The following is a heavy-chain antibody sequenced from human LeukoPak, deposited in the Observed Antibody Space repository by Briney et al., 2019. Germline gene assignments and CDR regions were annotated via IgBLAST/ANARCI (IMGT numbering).Heavy chain of an antibody. Sequence: PGGSLRLSCAASGFRFSDYYMTWIRQAPGKGLEWVSYISSAGVTIHYADSVKGRFTISRDNAKNSLYLQMNSLRAEDTAVYYCARDLGYSIGWSGFDPWGQGTLVTVSS. D-gene: IGHD6-19*01. CDR2: ISSAGVTI. CDR1: GFRFSDYY. J-gene: IGHJ5*02. CDR3: ARDLGYSIGWSGFDP. V-gene: IGHV3-11*01.